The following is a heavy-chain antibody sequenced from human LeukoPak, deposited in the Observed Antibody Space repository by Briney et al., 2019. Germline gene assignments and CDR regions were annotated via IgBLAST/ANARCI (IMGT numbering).Heavy chain of an antibody. V-gene: IGHV1-2*02. CDR3: ARVHATGYFSLALGY. Sequence: ASVKVSCKASGYTFTGYFMHWVRQAPGQGLDWMGWINPNTGGTKYAQKFPGRVTMTRATSIGTAYMELSTVTSDDTAVYFCARVHATGYFSLALGYWGQGTLVTVSS. CDR2: INPNTGGT. CDR1: GYTFTGYF. D-gene: IGHD3-9*01. J-gene: IGHJ4*02.